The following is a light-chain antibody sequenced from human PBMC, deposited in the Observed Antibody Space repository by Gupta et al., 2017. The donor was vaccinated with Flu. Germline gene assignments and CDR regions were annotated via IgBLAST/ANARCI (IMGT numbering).Light chain of an antibody. CDR1: QSVSTY. V-gene: IGKV3-11*01. Sequence: EIELTQSPATLSLSPGERATLSCRASQSVSTYLAWYQKKPGQAPRLLIYDASNRATGIPARFSGSGYGTDLTLTISSGVPEDFAVYYCQMRSTWPPYTFGQGTRLEIK. CDR2: DAS. J-gene: IGKJ2*01. CDR3: QMRSTWPPYT.